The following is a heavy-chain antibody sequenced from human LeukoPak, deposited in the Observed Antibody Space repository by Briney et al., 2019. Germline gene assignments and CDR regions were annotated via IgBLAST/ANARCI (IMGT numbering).Heavy chain of an antibody. J-gene: IGHJ3*02. D-gene: IGHD6-13*01. Sequence: GASVTVSCKASGYTFTSYDINWVRQATGQGLEWMGWMNPNSGNTGYAQKFQGRVTMTRNTSISTAYMELSSLRSEDTAVYYCAREGIWQQLATGLDAFDIWGQGTMVTVSS. CDR2: MNPNSGNT. CDR3: AREGIWQQLATGLDAFDI. CDR1: GYTFTSYD. V-gene: IGHV1-8*01.